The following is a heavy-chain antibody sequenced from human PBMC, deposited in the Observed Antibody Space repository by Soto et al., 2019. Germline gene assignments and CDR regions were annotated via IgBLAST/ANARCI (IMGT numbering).Heavy chain of an antibody. Sequence: PGESLKISCKGSGYSFTSYWIGWVRQMPGKGLEWMGIIYPGDSDTRYSPSFQGQVTISADKSISTAYLQWSSLKASDTAMYYCAAGYSSSPFSPAAFDIWGQGTMVTVSS. CDR2: IYPGDSDT. V-gene: IGHV5-51*01. CDR3: AAGYSSSPFSPAAFDI. CDR1: GYSFTSYW. D-gene: IGHD6-13*01. J-gene: IGHJ3*02.